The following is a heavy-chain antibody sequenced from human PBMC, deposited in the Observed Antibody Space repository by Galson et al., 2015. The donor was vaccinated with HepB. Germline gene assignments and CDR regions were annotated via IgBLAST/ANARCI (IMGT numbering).Heavy chain of an antibody. CDR1: GGTFSSYT. CDR2: IIPILGIA. Sequence: SVKVSCKASGGTFSSYTISWVRQAPGQGLEWMGRIIPILGIANYAQKFQGRVTITADKSTSTAYMELSSLRSEDTAVYYCARGYYYDSSVPSPFDYWGQGTLVTVSS. V-gene: IGHV1-69*02. CDR3: ARGYYYDSSVPSPFDY. D-gene: IGHD3-22*01. J-gene: IGHJ4*02.